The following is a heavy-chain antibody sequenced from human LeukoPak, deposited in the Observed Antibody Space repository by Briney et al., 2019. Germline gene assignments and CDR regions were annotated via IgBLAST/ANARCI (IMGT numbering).Heavy chain of an antibody. J-gene: IGHJ3*02. CDR2: IYYSGST. CDR3: ARGMDDAFDI. V-gene: IGHV4-59*05. Sequence: PSETLSLTCTVSGGSISSYYWSWIRQPPGKGLEWIGSIYYSGSTYYNPSLKGRVTISVDTSKNQFSLKLSSVTAADTAVYYCARGMDDAFDIWGQGTMVTVS. CDR1: GGSISSYY. D-gene: IGHD1-14*01.